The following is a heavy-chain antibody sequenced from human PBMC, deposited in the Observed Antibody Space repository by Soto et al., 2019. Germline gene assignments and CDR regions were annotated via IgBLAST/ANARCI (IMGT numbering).Heavy chain of an antibody. CDR2: IYYSGST. CDR3: ARTGYAFDI. D-gene: IGHD3-9*01. J-gene: IGHJ3*02. Sequence: SETLSLTCTVSGGSISSYYWIWIRQPPGKGLEWIGYIYYSGSTNYNPSLKSRVTISVDTSKNQFSLKLSSVTAADTAVYYCARTGYAFDIWGQGTMVTVSS. V-gene: IGHV4-59*01. CDR1: GGSISSYY.